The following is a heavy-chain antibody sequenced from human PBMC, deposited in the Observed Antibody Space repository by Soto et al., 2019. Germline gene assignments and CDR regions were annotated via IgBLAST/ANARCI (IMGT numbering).Heavy chain of an antibody. Sequence: QVQLVQSGAEVRKPGASVKVSCKASGYTFTSYDIHWVRQATGQGLEWMGCMNPNNGNTGYAQKFQGRVTMTRNTSISTAYMELSSLRSDDTAAYYCASAYSTSWRDAFDIWCPGTMVTVSS. V-gene: IGHV1-8*01. CDR3: ASAYSTSWRDAFDI. D-gene: IGHD2-2*01. CDR1: GYTFTSYD. J-gene: IGHJ3*02. CDR2: MNPNNGNT.